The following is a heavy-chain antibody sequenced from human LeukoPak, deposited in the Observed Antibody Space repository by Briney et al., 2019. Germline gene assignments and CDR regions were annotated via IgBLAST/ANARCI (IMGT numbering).Heavy chain of an antibody. CDR1: EYTFTGYY. J-gene: IGHJ6*03. D-gene: IGHD6-13*01. V-gene: IGHV1-2*02. CDR3: ARDAIAAAGTQLPYYYYYMDV. CDR2: INPNSGGT. Sequence: GASVKVSFKASEYTFTGYYMHWVRQAPGQGLEWMGWINPNSGGTNYAQKFQGRVTMTRDTSISTAYMELSRLRSNDTAVDYCARDAIAAAGTQLPYYYYYMDVWGKGTTVTISS.